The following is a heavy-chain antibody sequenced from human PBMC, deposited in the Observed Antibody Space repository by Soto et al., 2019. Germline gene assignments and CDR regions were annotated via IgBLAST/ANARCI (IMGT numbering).Heavy chain of an antibody. V-gene: IGHV4-59*01. CDR2: VYFNGNT. CDR1: AASFSKYY. J-gene: IGHJ4*02. Sequence: SETLSLTCTVSAASFSKYYWTWIRQPPGKGLEWIGYVYFNGNTNYNPSLKGRVSISIDTSKNQISLTLNSVTAADTAVYYCASVTFGGVVLAHWGQGTLVTVSS. CDR3: ASVTFGGVVLAH. D-gene: IGHD3-16*01.